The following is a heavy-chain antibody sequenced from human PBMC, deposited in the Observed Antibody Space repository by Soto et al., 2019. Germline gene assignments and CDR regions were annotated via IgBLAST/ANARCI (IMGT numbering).Heavy chain of an antibody. V-gene: IGHV4-4*02. J-gene: IGHJ4*02. CDR1: GASISNTDW. CDR2: IYHSGTT. CDR3: ASRDPGTSVDY. D-gene: IGHD1-7*01. Sequence: SETLSLTCAVSGASISNTDWWTWVRQPPGKGLEWIGEIYHSGTTNCDPSLKSRVTISLDKSKSQFSLKLTSVTAADTAVYYCASRDPGTSVDYWGQGTLVTVSS.